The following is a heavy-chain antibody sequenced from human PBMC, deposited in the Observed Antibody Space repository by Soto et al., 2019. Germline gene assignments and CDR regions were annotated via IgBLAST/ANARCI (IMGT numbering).Heavy chain of an antibody. CDR1: GGSISSSSYY. CDR3: ARHGSYYDRSGYVDY. Sequence: PSETLSLTCTASGGSISSSSYYWGWIRQPPGKGLEWIGSISYGGTTYYNPSLQSRVALSVDTSKKQFSLKMTPVTAADTAVYYCARHGSYYDRSGYVDYWGQGTLVTVSS. J-gene: IGHJ4*02. D-gene: IGHD3-22*01. CDR2: ISYGGTT. V-gene: IGHV4-39*01.